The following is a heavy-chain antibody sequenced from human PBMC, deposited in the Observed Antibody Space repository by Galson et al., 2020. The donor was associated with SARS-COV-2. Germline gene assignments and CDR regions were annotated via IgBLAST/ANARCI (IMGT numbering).Heavy chain of an antibody. CDR3: ARDPIVVVVAATLAAFDI. Sequence: ASVKVSCKASGYTFTGYYMHWVRQAPGQGLEWMGWINPNSGGTNYAQKFQGRVTMTRDTSISTAYMELSRLRSDDTAVYYCARDPIVVVVAATLAAFDIWGQGTMVTVSS. CDR2: INPNSGGT. J-gene: IGHJ3*02. D-gene: IGHD2-15*01. CDR1: GYTFTGYY. V-gene: IGHV1-2*02.